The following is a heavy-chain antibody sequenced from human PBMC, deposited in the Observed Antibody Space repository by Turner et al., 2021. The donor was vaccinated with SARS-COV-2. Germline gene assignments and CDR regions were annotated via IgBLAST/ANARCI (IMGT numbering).Heavy chain of an antibody. CDR1: GGTFSTYT. CDR2: FIPILGIT. D-gene: IGHD6-13*01. J-gene: IGHJ6*02. V-gene: IGHV1-69*08. CDR3: ARDEEGIAAAYYYAMDV. Sequence: QVQLVQSGAEVKKPGSSVKVSCQASGGTFSTYTISWVRQAPGQGLEWRGRFIPILGITTYAQKFQGRVTITADKSTSTAYMELSSLRSEDTAVYYCARDEEGIAAAYYYAMDVWGQGTTVTVSS.